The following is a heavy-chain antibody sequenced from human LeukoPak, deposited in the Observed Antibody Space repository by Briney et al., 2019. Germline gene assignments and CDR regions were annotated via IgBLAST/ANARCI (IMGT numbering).Heavy chain of an antibody. CDR1: GGTFSSYA. CDR2: IIPILGIA. V-gene: IGHV1-69*04. CDR3: ASSRITGYSSGPDY. D-gene: IGHD6-25*01. J-gene: IGHJ4*02. Sequence: SVKVSCKASGGTFSSYAISWVRQAPGQGLEWMGRIIPILGIANYAQKFQGRVTITADKSTSTAYMELSSLGSEDTAVYYCASSRITGYSSGPDYWGQGTLVTVSS.